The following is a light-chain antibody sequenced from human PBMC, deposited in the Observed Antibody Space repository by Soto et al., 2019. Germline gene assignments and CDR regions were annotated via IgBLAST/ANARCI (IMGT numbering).Light chain of an antibody. V-gene: IGLV2-8*01. CDR1: SSDVGGYNY. Sequence: QSVLTQPPSASGSRGQSVTISCTGTSSDVGGYNYVSWYQQHPGKAPKLMIYEVSKRPSGVPDRFSGSKSGNTASLTVSGLQAEDEADYYCSSYAGSNNQVFGGGTKLTVL. CDR3: SSYAGSNNQV. CDR2: EVS. J-gene: IGLJ2*01.